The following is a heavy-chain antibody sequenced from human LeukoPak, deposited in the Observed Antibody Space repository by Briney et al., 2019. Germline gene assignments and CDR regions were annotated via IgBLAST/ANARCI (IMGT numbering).Heavy chain of an antibody. J-gene: IGHJ4*02. CDR2: ITSSSSYI. Sequence: GGSLRLSCAASGFTFSSYNMNWVRQAPGKGLEWVSSITSSSSYIYYADSVKGRFTISRDNAKNSLYLQMDSLRVEDTAVYYCARTPHYYGSGSYYGFDYWGQGTLVTVSS. D-gene: IGHD3-10*01. CDR1: GFTFSSYN. V-gene: IGHV3-21*06. CDR3: ARTPHYYGSGSYYGFDY.